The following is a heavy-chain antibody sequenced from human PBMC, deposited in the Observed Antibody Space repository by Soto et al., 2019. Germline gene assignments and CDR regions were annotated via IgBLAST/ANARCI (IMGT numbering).Heavy chain of an antibody. J-gene: IGHJ3*02. CDR1: GYNFPNNY. CDR2: INPSGDTT. D-gene: IGHD3-10*01. V-gene: IGHV1-46*01. CDR3: ARSRLLYDVLDI. Sequence: ASVKVSCKASGYNFPNNYIHWVRQAPGQGFEWMGVINPSGDTTNYARNFQGRVTMTTDTSTCTVYMELRSLRFDDTAVYYCARSRLLYDVLDIWGQGTMVTVSS.